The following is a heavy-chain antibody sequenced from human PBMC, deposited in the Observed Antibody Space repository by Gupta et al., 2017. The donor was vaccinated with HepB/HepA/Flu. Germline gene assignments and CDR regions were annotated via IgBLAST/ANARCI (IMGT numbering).Heavy chain of an antibody. CDR3: TTEHYDILTGYYVYFQH. CDR2: IKSKTDGGTT. D-gene: IGHD3-9*01. CDR1: GFTFINAW. V-gene: IGHV3-15*01. J-gene: IGHJ1*01. Sequence: EVQLVESGGGLVKPGGSLRLSCAASGFTFINAWMSWVRQAQGKGLEWVGRIKSKTDGGTTDYAAPVKGRFTISRDDSKNTLYLQMNSLKTEDTAVYYCTTEHYDILTGYYVYFQHWGQGTLVTVSS.